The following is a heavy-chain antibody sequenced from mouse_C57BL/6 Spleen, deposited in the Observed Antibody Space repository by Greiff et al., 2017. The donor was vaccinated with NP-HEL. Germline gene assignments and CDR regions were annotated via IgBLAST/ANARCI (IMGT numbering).Heavy chain of an antibody. CDR2: ISYSGST. V-gene: IGHV3-2*02. CDR1: GYSITSGYG. CDR3: ARTARIKY. D-gene: IGHD1-2*01. J-gene: IGHJ2*01. Sequence: DVKLVESGPGLVKPSQSLSLTCTVTGYSITSGYGWNWIRQFPGNKLEWMGYISYSGSTNYNPSLKSRISITRDTSKNQFFLQLNSVTTEDTATYYCARTARIKYWGQGITLTVSS.